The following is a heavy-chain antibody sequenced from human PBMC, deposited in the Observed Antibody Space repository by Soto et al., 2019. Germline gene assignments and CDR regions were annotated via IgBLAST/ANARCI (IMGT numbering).Heavy chain of an antibody. J-gene: IGHJ4*02. V-gene: IGHV4-39*01. Sequence: QLQLQESGPGLVKPSETLSLTCFVSGGSISSNNYYWGWIRQPPGKGLEGIGSMSYSRITYYNPSLKSRVTIAVDTSKNLFSLKLTSVTAATTAVYYCASHLRPTNWEGGYSDYWGKGPLDTVSS. D-gene: IGHD1-1*01. CDR1: GGSISSNNYY. CDR3: ASHLRPTNWEGGYSDY. CDR2: MSYSRIT.